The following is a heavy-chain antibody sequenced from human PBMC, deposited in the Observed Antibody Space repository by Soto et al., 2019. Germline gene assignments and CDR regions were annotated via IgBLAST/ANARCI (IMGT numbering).Heavy chain of an antibody. CDR3: AKNLGPGVPVYY. CDR2: IAGKT. V-gene: IGHV3-23*01. D-gene: IGHD2-2*01. CDR1: GFTFSNSV. Sequence: PGGSLRLSCAASGFTFSNSVMSWVRQAPGKGLEWVSTIAGKTYYSDSVKGRFTISRDNPKNTLYLQMNSLRAEDTAVYYCAKNLGPGVPVYYWGQGTLVTVSS. J-gene: IGHJ4*02.